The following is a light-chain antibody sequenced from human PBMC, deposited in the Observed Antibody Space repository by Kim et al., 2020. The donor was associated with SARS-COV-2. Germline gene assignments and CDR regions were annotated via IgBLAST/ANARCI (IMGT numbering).Light chain of an antibody. V-gene: IGKV1-27*01. Sequence: ASVGDGCTTTGRASQGMSNYLAWYQQNQGKVPNTLIDAAAPLQSGVQPRFSGSGSGKDFSLSIRSLQPEDVPTDYCQKSVRAPWTFGQGTKVDIK. CDR3: QKSVRAPWT. J-gene: IGKJ1*01. CDR1: QGMSNY. CDR2: AAA.